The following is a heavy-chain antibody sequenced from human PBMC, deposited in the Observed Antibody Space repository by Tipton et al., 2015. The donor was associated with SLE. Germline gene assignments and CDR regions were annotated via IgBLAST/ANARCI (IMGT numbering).Heavy chain of an antibody. V-gene: IGHV3-30*14. J-gene: IGHJ4*02. Sequence: RSLRLSCAASGFTFSSYAMHWVRQAPGKGLEWVAVISYDGSNKYYADSVKGRFTISRDNSKNTLYLQMNSLRAEDTAVYYCASADYLEGYWGQGTLVTVSS. D-gene: IGHD4-11*01. CDR2: ISYDGSNK. CDR3: ASADYLEGY. CDR1: GFTFSSYA.